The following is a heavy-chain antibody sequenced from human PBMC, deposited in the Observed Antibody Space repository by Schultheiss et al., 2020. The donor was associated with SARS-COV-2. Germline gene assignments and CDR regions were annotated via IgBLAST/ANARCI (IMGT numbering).Heavy chain of an antibody. CDR1: SDSISNYY. Sequence: GSLRLSCTVSSDSISNYYWSWIRQPPGKGLEWIGSIYYSGSTNYNPSLKSRVTISVDTSKNQFSLKLSSVTAADTAVYYCARDRAITMTYFDFWGRGALVTVSS. V-gene: IGHV4-59*13. CDR2: IYYSGST. J-gene: IGHJ4*02. D-gene: IGHD3-22*01. CDR3: ARDRAITMTYFDF.